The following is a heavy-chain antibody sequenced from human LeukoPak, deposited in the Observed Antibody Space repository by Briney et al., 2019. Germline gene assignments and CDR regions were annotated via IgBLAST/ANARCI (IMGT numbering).Heavy chain of an antibody. Sequence: SETLSLTCAISGGSISVTPYYWGWIRQPPGKGLEWIGSIYYSGSTYYNPSLKSRLTIPVDTSKNQFSLKLSSVTAADTAVYYCARDFFDPWGQGTLVSVSS. CDR2: IYYSGST. V-gene: IGHV4-39*07. CDR3: ARDFFDP. J-gene: IGHJ5*02. CDR1: GGSISVTPYY.